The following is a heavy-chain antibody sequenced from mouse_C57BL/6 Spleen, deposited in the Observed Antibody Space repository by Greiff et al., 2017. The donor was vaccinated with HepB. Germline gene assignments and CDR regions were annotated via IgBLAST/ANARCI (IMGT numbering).Heavy chain of an antibody. CDR1: GYTFTDYY. CDR3: ARVVTTVVGYFDY. Sequence: VQRVESGAELVRPGASVKLSCKASGYTFTDYYINWVKQRPGQGLEWIARIYPGSGNTYYNEKFKGKATLTAEKSSSTAYMQLSSLTSEDSAVYFCARVVTTVVGYFDYWGQGTTLTVSS. V-gene: IGHV1-76*01. D-gene: IGHD1-1*01. J-gene: IGHJ2*01. CDR2: IYPGSGNT.